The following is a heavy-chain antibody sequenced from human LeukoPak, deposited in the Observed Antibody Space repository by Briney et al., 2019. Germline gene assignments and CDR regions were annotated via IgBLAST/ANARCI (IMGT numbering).Heavy chain of an antibody. CDR1: GFTFSVYA. Sequence: GGSLRLSCAASGFTFSVYAMSWVRQAPGKGLEWVSGISAGGSSTYYADSVKGRFTISRDNSKNTLYLQTNSLRAEDTALFYCAKLAGDCSGGSCSDYWGQGTLVTVSS. J-gene: IGHJ4*02. D-gene: IGHD2-15*01. V-gene: IGHV3-23*01. CDR3: AKLAGDCSGGSCSDY. CDR2: ISAGGSST.